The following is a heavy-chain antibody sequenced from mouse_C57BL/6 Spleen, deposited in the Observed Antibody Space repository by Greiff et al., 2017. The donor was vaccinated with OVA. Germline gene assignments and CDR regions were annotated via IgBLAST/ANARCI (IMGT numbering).Heavy chain of an antibody. V-gene: IGHV1-50*01. J-gene: IGHJ2*01. Sequence: QVQLQQSGAELVKPGASVKLSCKASGYTFTSYWMQWVKQRPGQGLEWIGEIDPSDSYTNYNQKFKGKATLTVDTSSSTAYMQLSSLTSEDSAVYYCARRWGYWGQGTTLTVSS. CDR2: IDPSDSYT. CDR1: GYTFTSYW. CDR3: ARRWGY. D-gene: IGHD2-3*01.